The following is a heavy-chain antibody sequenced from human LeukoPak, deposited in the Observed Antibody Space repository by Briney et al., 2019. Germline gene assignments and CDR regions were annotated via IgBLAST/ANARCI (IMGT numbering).Heavy chain of an antibody. CDR3: AAPTVTTPFDY. CDR1: GFTFSSYG. V-gene: IGHV3-30*03. Sequence: GGSLRLSCAASGFTFSSYGTHWVRQAPGKGLEWVAVISYDGSNKYYADSVKGRFTISRDNSKNTLYLQMNSLRAEDTAVYYCAAPTVTTPFDYWGQGTLVTVSS. J-gene: IGHJ4*02. CDR2: ISYDGSNK. D-gene: IGHD1-1*01.